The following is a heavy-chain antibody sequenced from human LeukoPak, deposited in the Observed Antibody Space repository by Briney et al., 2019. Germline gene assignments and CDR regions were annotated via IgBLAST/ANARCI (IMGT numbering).Heavy chain of an antibody. Sequence: SGTLSLTCTVSGGSMNTYYWSWIRQPAGKGPEWIGRIYGSGNIHYNPSLESRVTMSVDTSKKQFSLKLSSVTAADTAVYYCARDRNGDGATYFSFWGQGTLVTVSS. CDR2: IYGSGNI. V-gene: IGHV4-4*07. CDR3: ARDRNGDGATYFSF. D-gene: IGHD4/OR15-4a*01. J-gene: IGHJ4*02. CDR1: GGSMNTYY.